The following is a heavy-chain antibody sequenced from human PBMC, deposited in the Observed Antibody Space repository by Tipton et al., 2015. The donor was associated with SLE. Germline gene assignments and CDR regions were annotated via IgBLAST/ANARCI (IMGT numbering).Heavy chain of an antibody. D-gene: IGHD3-10*01. Sequence: TLSLTCTVSGDSISSTTSRSYYWGWIRQPPGKGLEWIGYIYYSGSTNYNPSLKSRVTISVDTSKNQFSLKLSSVTAADTAVYYCAREEDGAAQFDPWGQGTLVTVSS. CDR3: AREEDGAAQFDP. J-gene: IGHJ5*02. CDR2: IYYSGST. CDR1: GDSISSTTSRSYY. V-gene: IGHV4-61*01.